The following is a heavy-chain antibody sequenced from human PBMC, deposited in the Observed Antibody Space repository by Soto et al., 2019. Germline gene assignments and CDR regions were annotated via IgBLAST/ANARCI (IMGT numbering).Heavy chain of an antibody. Sequence: EVQLLESGGGLVQPGGSLRLSCAASGFTFSSYAMSWVRQAPGKGLEWVSAISGSGGSTYYADSVKGRFTISRDNSKNTLYQQMNSLRAEDTAVYYCAKGSSWDLYYYCGMDVWGQGTTVTVSS. CDR2: ISGSGGST. V-gene: IGHV3-23*01. J-gene: IGHJ6*02. CDR1: GFTFSSYA. CDR3: AKGSSWDLYYYCGMDV. D-gene: IGHD6-13*01.